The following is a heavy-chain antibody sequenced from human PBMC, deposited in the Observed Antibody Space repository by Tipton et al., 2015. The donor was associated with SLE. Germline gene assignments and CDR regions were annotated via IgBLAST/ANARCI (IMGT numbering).Heavy chain of an antibody. CDR3: ARARGGYDFDY. Sequence: GSLRLSCAASGFTFSSYWMTWVRQVPGKGLEWVANIKEDGSEQDYVDSVKGRFTVSRDNAKKSLYLQMNSLRAEDTAVYYCARARGGYDFDYWGQGTLVTVSS. CDR2: IKEDGSEQ. CDR1: GFTFSSYW. J-gene: IGHJ4*02. V-gene: IGHV3-7*01. D-gene: IGHD3-16*01.